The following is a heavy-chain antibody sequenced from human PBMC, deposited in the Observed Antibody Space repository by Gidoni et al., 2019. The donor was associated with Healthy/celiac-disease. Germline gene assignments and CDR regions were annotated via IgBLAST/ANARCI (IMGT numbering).Heavy chain of an antibody. Sequence: EVQLVQSGAEVKKPGESLMISCTGSGYSFTSYWIGWVRQMPGKGLEWMGIIHPGDSDTRYSPSFQGQVTISADKSISTAYLQWSSLKASDTAMYYCARGVVGYYDSSGYWDWGQGTLVTVSS. CDR3: ARGVVGYYDSSGYWD. V-gene: IGHV5-51*01. J-gene: IGHJ4*02. CDR2: IHPGDSDT. D-gene: IGHD3-22*01. CDR1: GYSFTSYW.